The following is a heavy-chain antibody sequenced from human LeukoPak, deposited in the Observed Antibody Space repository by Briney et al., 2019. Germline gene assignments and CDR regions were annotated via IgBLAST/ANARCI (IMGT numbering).Heavy chain of an antibody. J-gene: IGHJ4*02. V-gene: IGHV1-2*02. CDR2: INPNSGGT. D-gene: IGHD6-13*01. Sequence: ASVKVSCKASGYTFTGYYMHWVRQAPGQGLEWMGWINPNSGGTIYAQKFQGRVTMTRDTSISTAYMELSRLRSDDTAVYYCATVYSSSWYGPSNWGQGTLVTVSS. CDR1: GYTFTGYY. CDR3: ATVYSSSWYGPSN.